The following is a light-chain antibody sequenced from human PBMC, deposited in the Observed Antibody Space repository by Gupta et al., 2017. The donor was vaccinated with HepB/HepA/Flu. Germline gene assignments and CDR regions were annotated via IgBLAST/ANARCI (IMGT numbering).Light chain of an antibody. CDR3: YTTDSSGDNRV. J-gene: IGLJ3*02. V-gene: IGLV3-10*01. Sequence: SELTQPPPVSVSPGQTARIPSPGDAVPTKYAYWYQQKSGQAPVLVIYEDSKRHTGIPERFSGARSGTMATLTISGAQVEDEADYYCYTTDSSGDNRVFGGGTKLTVL. CDR1: AVPTKY. CDR2: EDS.